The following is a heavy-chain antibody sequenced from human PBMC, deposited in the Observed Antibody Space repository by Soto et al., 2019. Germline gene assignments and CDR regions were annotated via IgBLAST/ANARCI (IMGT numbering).Heavy chain of an antibody. J-gene: IGHJ6*02. CDR1: EYSFTIYR. Sequence: PGESLKISCKGSEYSFTIYRIGWVRHMPGKGLEWMGIIYPGDSETRISPSFQGQVTISADKSISTAYLQWSSLKASDTAMYYCARVVRITLSSYVLDVWGQGTTVTVSS. CDR3: ARVVRITLSSYVLDV. CDR2: IYPGDSET. D-gene: IGHD3-9*01. V-gene: IGHV5-51*01.